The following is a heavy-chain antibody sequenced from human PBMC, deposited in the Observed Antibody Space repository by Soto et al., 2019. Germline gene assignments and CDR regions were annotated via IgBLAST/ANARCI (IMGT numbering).Heavy chain of an antibody. Sequence: SETLSLTCTASGGSISSYYWVWIRQPPGKGLEWIGYIYYSDSANYNPSLKSRVIISDDTSKNQFSLRLSSVTAADTAVYYCVRAYYDTFGYSLDPWGQGTLVTVSS. CDR1: GGSISSYY. CDR3: VRAYYDTFGYSLDP. D-gene: IGHD3-22*01. J-gene: IGHJ5*02. V-gene: IGHV4-59*01. CDR2: IYYSDSA.